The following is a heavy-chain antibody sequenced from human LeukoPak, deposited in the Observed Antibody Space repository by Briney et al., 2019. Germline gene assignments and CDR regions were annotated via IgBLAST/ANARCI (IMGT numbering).Heavy chain of an antibody. J-gene: IGHJ5*02. V-gene: IGHV1-2*02. D-gene: IGHD3-22*01. CDR1: GYTFTGYY. Sequence: ASVKVSCKASGYTFTGYYIHWVRQGPGQGLEWMGWINPNSGGTNYAQKFQGRVTMTRDTSISTAYMELSRLRSDDTAVYYCARANHSGYYPNWFDPWGQGTLVTVSS. CDR2: INPNSGGT. CDR3: ARANHSGYYPNWFDP.